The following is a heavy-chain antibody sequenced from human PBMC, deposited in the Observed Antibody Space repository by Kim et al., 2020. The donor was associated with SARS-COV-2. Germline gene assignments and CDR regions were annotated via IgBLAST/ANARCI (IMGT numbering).Heavy chain of an antibody. CDR1: FFTFLLSS. CDR3: ARDVDFRSIQY. Sequence: SLLLSFSSSFFTFLLSSLPCFRQSPGKGLEWVSTIKRSGSQIYYADSVKGRFTISRDNAKNSLYMQMNSLRPEDTAVYYCARDVDFRSIQYWGQG. V-gene: IGHV3-21*01. J-gene: IGHJ1*01. CDR2: IKRSGSQI. D-gene: IGHD3-3*01.